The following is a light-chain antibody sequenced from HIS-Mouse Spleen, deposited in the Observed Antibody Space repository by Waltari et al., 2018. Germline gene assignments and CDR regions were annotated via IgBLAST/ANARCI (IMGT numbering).Light chain of an antibody. J-gene: IGLJ2*01. CDR2: EDS. V-gene: IGLV3-10*01. CDR1: ALPTKS. CDR3: YSTDSSGNHRV. Sequence: SYELTQPPSVSVSPGQTARNTCPGDALPTKSAYWYQQKSGQAPGLVIYEDSKRPSGIPERFSGSSSGTMATLTISGAQVEDEADYYCYSTDSSGNHRVFGGGTKLTVL.